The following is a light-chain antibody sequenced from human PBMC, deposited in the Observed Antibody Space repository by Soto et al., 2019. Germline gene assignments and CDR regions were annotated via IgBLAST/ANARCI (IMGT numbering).Light chain of an antibody. CDR1: QSLLYNNAYDY. CDR2: SGA. Sequence: EIVMTQSPLTLPVTPGEPASISCSASQSLLYNNAYDYFEWYVQKPGRSPQLLLYSGAHRAPGAPDSFSGSGSGTDFTPKINRVEAEDVGTYYCKQAPQSLTVGQGTRLEIK. V-gene: IGKV2-28*01. CDR3: KQAPQSLT. J-gene: IGKJ5*01.